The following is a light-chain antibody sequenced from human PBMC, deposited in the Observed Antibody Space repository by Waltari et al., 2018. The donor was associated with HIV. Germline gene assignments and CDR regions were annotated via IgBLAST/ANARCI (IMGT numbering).Light chain of an antibody. CDR2: RDN. V-gene: IGLV1-47*01. CDR3: AVLDDTLGGGV. Sequence: QSVLTQPPSASGTPGQKVTISCSGGTANIGANFVFWFQQFPGTAPKLLIYRDNLRHSGVPARFSGFKSCTSASLTISGLRSDDEAHYFCAVLDDTLGGGVFGGGTKLTVL. J-gene: IGLJ2*01. CDR1: TANIGANF.